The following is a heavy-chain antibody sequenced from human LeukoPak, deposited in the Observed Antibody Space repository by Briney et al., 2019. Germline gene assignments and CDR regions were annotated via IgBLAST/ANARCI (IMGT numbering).Heavy chain of an antibody. CDR3: ARGGLHGVFDP. J-gene: IGHJ5*02. V-gene: IGHV3-21*01. CDR2: ISSSSSYI. D-gene: IGHD4-11*01. CDR1: GFTFSSYS. Sequence: GGSLRLSCAASGFTFSSYSMNWVRQAPGKGLEWVSSISSSSSYIYYADSVKGRFTISRDNAKNSLYLQMNSLRAEDTAVYYCARGGLHGVFDPWGQGTLVTVSS.